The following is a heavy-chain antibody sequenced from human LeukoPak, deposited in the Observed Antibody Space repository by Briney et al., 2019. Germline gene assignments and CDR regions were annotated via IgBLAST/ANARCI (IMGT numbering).Heavy chain of an antibody. Sequence: GGSLRLSCAASGFTFSTYAMSYVRQVPGKGLEWVSAISGSDPGTYYADSVKGRFTISRDNSRNTPHLQMNSLRVEDTAIYYCAKGNAGHCTGTTCYPFDYWGQGTLVTVSS. CDR2: ISGSDPGT. D-gene: IGHD2-2*01. J-gene: IGHJ4*02. V-gene: IGHV3-23*01. CDR1: GFTFSTYA. CDR3: AKGNAGHCTGTTCYPFDY.